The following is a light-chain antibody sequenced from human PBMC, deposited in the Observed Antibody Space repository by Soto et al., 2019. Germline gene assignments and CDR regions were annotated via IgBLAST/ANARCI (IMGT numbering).Light chain of an antibody. CDR2: DAS. CDR1: ENVASNY. Sequence: IVLTQSPGTLSLSPGERATLSCRASENVASNYLAWYQQKPGQAPRLLIFDASSRATDIPDRFSCSGSGTDFTLIISRLEPEDFAVDHCQQYAISPWTFGQGTKVEV. V-gene: IGKV3-20*01. J-gene: IGKJ1*01. CDR3: QQYAISPWT.